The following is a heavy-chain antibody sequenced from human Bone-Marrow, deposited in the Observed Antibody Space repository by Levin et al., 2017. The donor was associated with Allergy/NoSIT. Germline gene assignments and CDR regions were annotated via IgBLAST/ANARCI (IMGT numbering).Heavy chain of an antibody. CDR3: ARDCGDLIENWFDS. D-gene: IGHD3-22*01. V-gene: IGHV4-38-2*02. J-gene: IGHJ5*01. Sequence: PSETLSLTCVVSGYSISSNCYWGWIRQPPGKGLEWIGNIYHSGNTFYNPSLRSRVTISVDTSKNQFSLKLNSVTAADTAVYYCARDCGDLIENWFDSWGQGTLVTVSS. CDR1: GYSISSNCY. CDR2: IYHSGNT.